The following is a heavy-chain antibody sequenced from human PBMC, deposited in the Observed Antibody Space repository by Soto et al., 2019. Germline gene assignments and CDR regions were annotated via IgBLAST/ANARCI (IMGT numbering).Heavy chain of an antibody. Sequence: SANRSLTRGVCGGSSSGYCRSWIRQPPGKGLEWIGEINHSASTNYNPSLKSRVNIAVQTSKKQFALKLSSVSAADTAVYYCASIYHGSGSYYNDYWAHGT. CDR3: ASIYHGSGSYYNDY. D-gene: IGHD3-10*01. CDR1: GGSSSGYC. CDR2: INHSAST. J-gene: IGHJ4*01. V-gene: IGHV4-34*01.